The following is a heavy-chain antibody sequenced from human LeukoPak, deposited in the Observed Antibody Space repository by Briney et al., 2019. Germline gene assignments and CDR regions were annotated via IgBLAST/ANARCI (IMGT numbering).Heavy chain of an antibody. D-gene: IGHD2-21*02. Sequence: GASVKVSCKASGYTFTSYGINWVRQATGQGLEWMGWMNPNSGNTGYAQKFQGRVTMTRNTSISTAYMELSSLRSEDTAVDYCARGLYCGGDCQGFDYWGQGTLVTVSS. V-gene: IGHV1-8*01. J-gene: IGHJ4*02. CDR1: GYTFTSYG. CDR3: ARGLYCGGDCQGFDY. CDR2: MNPNSGNT.